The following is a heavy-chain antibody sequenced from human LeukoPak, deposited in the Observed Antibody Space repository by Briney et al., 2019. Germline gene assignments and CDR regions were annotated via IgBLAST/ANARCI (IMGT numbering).Heavy chain of an antibody. D-gene: IGHD6-13*01. CDR3: ARGYSSSWYLNWFDP. V-gene: IGHV4-38-2*02. CDR1: GYSVTIGYY. J-gene: IGHJ5*02. Sequence: WATLSLTFTGSGYSVTIGYYWGWRRRPPGKGREGIGRIYHSGSTYYNPALQRQVTISVHPSKNQFSLNLPSLTAADTAVYYCARGYSSSWYLNWFDPWGQGTLVTVSS. CDR2: IYHSGST.